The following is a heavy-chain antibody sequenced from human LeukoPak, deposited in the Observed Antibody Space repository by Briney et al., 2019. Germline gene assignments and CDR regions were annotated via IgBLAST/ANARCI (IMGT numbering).Heavy chain of an antibody. D-gene: IGHD6-13*01. V-gene: IGHV4-59*01. CDR3: ARDQGAAAHWFDY. CDR1: GGSISSYY. CDR2: IYHSGST. J-gene: IGHJ4*02. Sequence: PSETLSLTCTVSGGSISSYYWSWIRQPPGKGLEWIGYIYHSGSTNYNPSLRSRVTISVDTSKNQFSLKLRSVTAADTAMYYCARDQGAAAHWFDYWGQGTLVTVSS.